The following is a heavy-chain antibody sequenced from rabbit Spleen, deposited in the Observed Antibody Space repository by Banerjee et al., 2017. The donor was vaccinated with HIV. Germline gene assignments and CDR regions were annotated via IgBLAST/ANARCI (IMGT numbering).Heavy chain of an antibody. V-gene: IGHV1S40*01. CDR2: IRSDGNT. CDR1: GFSLSSYR. Sequence: QSVEESGGDLVKPGGTLTLTCTVSGFSLSSYRMCWVRQAPGKGLESIGCIRSDGNTVYASWPKGRFTISRTSSTTVTLQMTSLTAADTATYFCARDLAGVIGWNFYLWGPGTLVTVS. CDR3: ARDLAGVIGWNFYL. D-gene: IGHD4-1*01. J-gene: IGHJ4*01.